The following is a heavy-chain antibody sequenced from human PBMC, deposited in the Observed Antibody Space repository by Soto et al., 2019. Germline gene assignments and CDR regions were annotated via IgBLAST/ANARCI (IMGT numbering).Heavy chain of an antibody. J-gene: IGHJ6*02. D-gene: IGHD3-22*01. V-gene: IGHV1-69*01. CDR2: IIPIFGTA. Sequence: QVQLVQSGAEVKKPGSSVKVSCKASGGTFSSYAISWVRQAPGQGLEWMGGIIPIFGTANYAQKFQGRVTITADESTSIAYMELSSLRSEDTAMYYCARGVAYYGSSGYYYYYYGMDVWGQGTTVTVSS. CDR1: GGTFSSYA. CDR3: ARGVAYYGSSGYYYYYYGMDV.